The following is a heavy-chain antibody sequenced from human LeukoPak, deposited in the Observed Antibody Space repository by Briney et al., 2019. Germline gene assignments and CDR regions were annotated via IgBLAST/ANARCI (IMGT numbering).Heavy chain of an antibody. V-gene: IGHV3-23*01. CDR2: LRGDGET. CDR1: GFIFRDYA. Sequence: GGSLRLSCVASGFIFRDYAMSWVRQTPAGGLEWVSSLRGDGETFYIDSVKGRFTLSRDHSRNTVYLQLNNLRVEDTAVYYCAKASWVSSADAVLWGQGTLVTVS. D-gene: IGHD3-16*01. CDR3: AKASWVSSADAVL. J-gene: IGHJ4*02.